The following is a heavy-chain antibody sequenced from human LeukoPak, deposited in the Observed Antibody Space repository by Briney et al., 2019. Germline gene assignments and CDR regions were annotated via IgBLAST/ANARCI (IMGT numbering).Heavy chain of an antibody. V-gene: IGHV4-59*01. CDR3: ARDGRVGVAASGWFDP. CDR1: GGSISSYY. Sequence: PSETLSLTCTVSGGSISSYYWSWIRQPPRKGLEWIGYIYYSGSTNYNPSLKSRVTISVDTSKNQFSLKLSSVTAADTAVYYCARDGRVGVAASGWFDPWGQGTLVTVSS. J-gene: IGHJ5*02. D-gene: IGHD2-15*01. CDR2: IYYSGST.